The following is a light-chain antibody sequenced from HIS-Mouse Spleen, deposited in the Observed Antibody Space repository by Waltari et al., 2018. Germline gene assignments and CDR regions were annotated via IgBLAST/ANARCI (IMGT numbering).Light chain of an antibody. CDR2: EDS. CDR1: ALPKKY. CDR3: YSTDSSGNHRV. V-gene: IGLV3-10*01. Sequence: SYELTQPPSVSVSPGQTARITGSGDALPKKYAYWYQQKSGQAPVLVIYEDSKRPSGIPDRFSGSSSGTMATLTISGAQVEDEADYYCYSTDSSGNHRVFGGGIKLTVL. J-gene: IGLJ2*01.